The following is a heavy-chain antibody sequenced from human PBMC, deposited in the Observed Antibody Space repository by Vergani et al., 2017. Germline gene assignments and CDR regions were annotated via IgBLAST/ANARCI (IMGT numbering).Heavy chain of an antibody. V-gene: IGHV3-33*06. J-gene: IGHJ3*02. CDR2: IWYDGSNK. CDR3: AKDASRGSDDAFDI. CDR1: GFTFSSYG. Sequence: QVQLVESGGGVVQPGRSLRLSCAASGFTFSSYGMHWVRQAPGKGLEWVAVIWYDGSNKYYADSVKGRFTISRDNSKNTLYLQMNSLRAEDTAVYYCAKDASRGSDDAFDIWGQGTMVTVSS. D-gene: IGHD3-10*01.